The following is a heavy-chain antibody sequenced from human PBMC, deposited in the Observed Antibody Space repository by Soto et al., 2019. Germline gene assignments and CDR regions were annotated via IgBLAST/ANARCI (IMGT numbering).Heavy chain of an antibody. CDR1: GGSISSYY. D-gene: IGHD3-3*01. CDR2: IYYSGST. Sequence: SETLCLTCTLSGGSISSYYWSWIRQPPGKGLEWIGYIYYSGSTNYNPSLKSRVTISVDTSKNRLSLKLSSVTAADTAVYYCARDPSLYYDFWSGYYTGFYYGMDVWGQGTTVTVSS. J-gene: IGHJ6*02. V-gene: IGHV4-59*01. CDR3: ARDPSLYYDFWSGYYTGFYYGMDV.